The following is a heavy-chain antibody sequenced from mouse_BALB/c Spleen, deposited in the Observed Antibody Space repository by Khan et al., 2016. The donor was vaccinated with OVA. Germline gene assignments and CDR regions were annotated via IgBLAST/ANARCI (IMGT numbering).Heavy chain of an antibody. CDR3: ARDYGSSYDWFAY. CDR2: IYPGNGDT. J-gene: IGHJ3*01. V-gene: IGHV1-12*01. D-gene: IGHD1-1*01. CDR1: GYKITSYN. Sequence: QVQLQQPGAELVKPGASVKMSCKASGYKITSYNMHWVKQTPGQGLEWIGTIYPGNGDTSYNQKLKGKATLTADKSSNTAYMQVSSLTSEDSAVYYGARDYGSSYDWFAYWGQGTLVTVSA.